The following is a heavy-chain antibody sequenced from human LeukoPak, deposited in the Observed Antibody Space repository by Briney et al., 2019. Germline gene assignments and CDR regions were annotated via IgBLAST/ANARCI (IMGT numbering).Heavy chain of an antibody. J-gene: IGHJ4*02. Sequence: GGSLRLSCAASGFTFSSYAMSWVRQAPGKGLEWVSAISGSGGSTYYADSVKGRFTISRDNSKNTLYLQMNSLRVEDTAVYYCAKDRNEVSASWPSGWGQGTLVTVSS. CDR3: AKDRNEVSASWPSG. V-gene: IGHV3-23*01. CDR1: GFTFSSYA. D-gene: IGHD1-1*01. CDR2: ISGSGGST.